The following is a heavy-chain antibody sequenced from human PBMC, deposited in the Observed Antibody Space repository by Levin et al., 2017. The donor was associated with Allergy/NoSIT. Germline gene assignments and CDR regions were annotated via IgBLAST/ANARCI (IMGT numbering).Heavy chain of an antibody. D-gene: IGHD2-15*01. Sequence: ASQTLSLTCAVSGGSISRSSYYWGWIRQPPGKGLEWIVSMYYSGTTYYNPSLKSRVTISVDTSKNQFSLKLSSVTAADTAVYYCARTSTYCSGGSCYFQYWGQGTLVTVSS. J-gene: IGHJ1*01. CDR3: ARTSTYCSGGSCYFQY. CDR1: GGSISRSSYY. CDR2: MYYSGTT. V-gene: IGHV4-39*01.